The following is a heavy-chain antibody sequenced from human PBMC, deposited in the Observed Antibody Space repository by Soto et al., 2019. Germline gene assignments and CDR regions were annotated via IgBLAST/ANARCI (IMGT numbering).Heavy chain of an antibody. CDR2: ISAGGDRT. V-gene: IGHV3-23*01. J-gene: IGHJ4*02. CDR1: GSTFGNYP. Sequence: EVQVSESGGGLVQPGGSLRLPWPTSGSTFGNYPMTWVRRAPGKGREWVSGISAGGDRTYYADSVKGRFTIFRDNSKNSVSLRMNSLRVEDTAVYYCARRVWGQGTLVTVSS. CDR3: ARRV.